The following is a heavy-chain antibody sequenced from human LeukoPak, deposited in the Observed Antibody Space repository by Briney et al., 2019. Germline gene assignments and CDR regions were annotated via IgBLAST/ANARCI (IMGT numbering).Heavy chain of an antibody. D-gene: IGHD3-10*01. Sequence: KASETLSLTCTVSGGSISSGDYYWSWIRQPPGKGLEWIGYIYYSGSTYYNPSLKSRVTISVDTSKNQFSLKLSSVTAADTAVYYCARNSDLGLYFDYWGQGTLVTVSS. CDR1: GGSISSGDYY. CDR3: ARNSDLGLYFDY. CDR2: IYYSGST. V-gene: IGHV4-30-4*01. J-gene: IGHJ4*02.